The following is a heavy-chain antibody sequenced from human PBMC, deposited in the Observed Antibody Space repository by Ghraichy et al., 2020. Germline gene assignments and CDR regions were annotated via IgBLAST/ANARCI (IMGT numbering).Heavy chain of an antibody. Sequence: WMNPNNENIAYSQKFHGRVIMTRTTSITTAYLEVYGLTSEDTAVYYCARGRGSSSWYSFDSWGQGTLVTVSS. CDR3: ARGRGSSSWYSFDS. J-gene: IGHJ4*02. D-gene: IGHD6-13*01. V-gene: IGHV1-8*01. CDR2: MNPNNENI.